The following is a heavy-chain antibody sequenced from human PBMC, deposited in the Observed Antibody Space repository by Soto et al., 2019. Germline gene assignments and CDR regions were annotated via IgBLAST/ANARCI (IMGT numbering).Heavy chain of an antibody. V-gene: IGHV1-18*01. Sequence: QVQLVQSGAEVKNPGASVRVSCRASGYSFTIYGITWVRQAPGQGLEWMGWISTYDGNTNYAQNFQGRVSMARDTSTSTAYMELKSLRSDVTAVYYCARDRVRSCIRGTCPFDSWGQGTLVTVSS. CDR3: ARDRVRSCIRGTCPFDS. CDR1: GYSFTIYG. CDR2: ISTYDGNT. D-gene: IGHD2-15*01. J-gene: IGHJ4*02.